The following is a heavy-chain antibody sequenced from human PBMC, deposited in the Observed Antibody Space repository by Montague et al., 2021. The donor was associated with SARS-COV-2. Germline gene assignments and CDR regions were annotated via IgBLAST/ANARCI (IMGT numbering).Heavy chain of an antibody. V-gene: IGHV4-39*01. CDR1: GGSITSSAYY. Sequence: SETLSLTCTVSGGSITSSAYYWSWIRQSPGKGLEWIGTIYYSGNTYSNPSLKSRVTISMDTSKSQVSLKINSVTAADTAVYFWASLGSPAYCGGDCYLRDYGMDVWGQGTRVTVSS. J-gene: IGHJ6*02. CDR3: ASLGSPAYCGGDCYLRDYGMDV. CDR2: IYYSGNT. D-gene: IGHD2-21*02.